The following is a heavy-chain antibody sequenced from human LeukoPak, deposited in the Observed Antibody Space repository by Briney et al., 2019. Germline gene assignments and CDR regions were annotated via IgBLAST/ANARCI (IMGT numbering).Heavy chain of an antibody. J-gene: IGHJ6*02. D-gene: IGHD2-2*01. CDR3: AGGPKDIVVVPAAPRVYYYYGMDV. CDR1: GGSTSSDY. V-gene: IGHV4-59*08. CDR2: VYNSGDT. Sequence: SETLSLTCTVSGGSTSSDYWSWIRQSPGKGLEWVGYVYNSGDTGKNPSLKSRVTISVDTSKNQFSLKLSSVTAADTAVYYCAGGPKDIVVVPAAPRVYYYYGMDVWGQGTTVTVSS.